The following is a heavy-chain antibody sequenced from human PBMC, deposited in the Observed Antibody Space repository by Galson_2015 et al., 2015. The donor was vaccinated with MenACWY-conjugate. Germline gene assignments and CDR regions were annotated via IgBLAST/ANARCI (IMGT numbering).Heavy chain of an antibody. D-gene: IGHD1-26*01. CDR3: ARHPPGGRGMDV. Sequence: QSGAEVKKPGDSLKISCKASGSIFTTYWIAWVRQMPGKGLEWMGLISPGDSNTRYSPSFQGQVTISADESISTAYLQWSSLKASDTAMYYCARHPPGGRGMDVWGRGTTVTVSS. CDR2: ISPGDSNT. V-gene: IGHV5-51*01. CDR1: GSIFTTYW. J-gene: IGHJ6*02.